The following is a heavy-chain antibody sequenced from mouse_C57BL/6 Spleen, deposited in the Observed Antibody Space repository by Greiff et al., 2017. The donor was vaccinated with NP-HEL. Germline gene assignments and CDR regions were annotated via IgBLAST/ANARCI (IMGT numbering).Heavy chain of an antibody. D-gene: IGHD1-1*01. Sequence: VQLKESGPELVKPGASVKISCKASGYSFTDYNMNWVKQSNGKSLEWIGVINPNYGTTSYNQKFKGKATLTVDQSSSTAYMQLNSLTSEDSAVYYCARSDYYYGSSYEDPFAYWGQGTLVTVSA. J-gene: IGHJ3*01. CDR2: INPNYGTT. V-gene: IGHV1-39*01. CDR3: ARSDYYYGSSYEDPFAY. CDR1: GYSFTDYN.